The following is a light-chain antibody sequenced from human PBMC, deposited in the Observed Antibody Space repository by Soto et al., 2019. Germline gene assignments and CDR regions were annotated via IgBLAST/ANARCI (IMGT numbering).Light chain of an antibody. Sequence: EIVLTQSPATLSLSPGERVTLSCRASQSIGRYLAWYQHKPGQAPRLLIYDASNRATGIPARFSGSGSGTDFTLTISRLEPEDCADYYCQQRASWLAFGGGTKVEIK. CDR1: QSIGRY. CDR2: DAS. CDR3: QQRASWLA. V-gene: IGKV3-11*01. J-gene: IGKJ4*01.